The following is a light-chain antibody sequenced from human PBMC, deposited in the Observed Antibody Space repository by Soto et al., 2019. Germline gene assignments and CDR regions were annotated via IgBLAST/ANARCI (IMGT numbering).Light chain of an antibody. CDR3: QQYKSYSHT. J-gene: IGKJ2*01. V-gene: IGKV1-5*01. Sequence: DIQMTQSPSTLSASVGDRVTITCRASQSISSWLAWYQQKPGKAPKLLIYDASSLETGVPARFSGSGSGTEFTLTISGLQPDDFATYYCQQYKSYSHTFGQGTKVDIK. CDR2: DAS. CDR1: QSISSW.